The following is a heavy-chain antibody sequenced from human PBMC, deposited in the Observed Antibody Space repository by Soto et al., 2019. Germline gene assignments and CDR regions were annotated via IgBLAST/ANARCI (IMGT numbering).Heavy chain of an antibody. D-gene: IGHD3-10*01. CDR1: GGSISSSSYY. CDR2: IYYSGST. CDR3: ARHHXDHYYYGSGSYFNWFDP. V-gene: IGHV4-39*01. Sequence: PSETLSLTCTVSGGSISSSSYYWGWIRQPPGKGLEWIGSIYYSGSTYYNPSLKSRVTISVDTSKNQFSLKLSSVTAADTAVYYCARHHXDHYYYGSGSYFNWFDPWGQGTLVTVSS. J-gene: IGHJ5*02.